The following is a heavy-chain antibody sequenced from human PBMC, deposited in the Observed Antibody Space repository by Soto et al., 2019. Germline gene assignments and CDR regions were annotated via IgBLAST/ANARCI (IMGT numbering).Heavy chain of an antibody. Sequence: GASVKVSCKASGGTFSSYTISWVRQAPGQGLEWMGRIIPILGIANYAQKFQGRVTITADKSTSTAYMELSSLRSEDTAVYYCARSPRGVFAFDIWGQGTMVTVSS. J-gene: IGHJ3*02. V-gene: IGHV1-69*02. CDR1: GGTFSSYT. CDR3: ARSPRGVFAFDI. CDR2: IIPILGIA. D-gene: IGHD3-16*01.